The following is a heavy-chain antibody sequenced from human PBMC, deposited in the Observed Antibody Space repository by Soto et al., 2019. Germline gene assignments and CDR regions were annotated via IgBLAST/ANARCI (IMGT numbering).Heavy chain of an antibody. CDR2: IYYSGST. CDR3: AREGYYGSGSYYNYYYGMGV. Sequence: PSETLSLTCTVSGGSISSYYWSWIRQPPGKGLEWIGYIYYSGSTNYNPPLKSRVTISVDTSKNQFSLKLSSVTAADTAVYYCAREGYYGSGSYYNYYYGMGVWAQGTTVTVSS. J-gene: IGHJ6*02. CDR1: GGSISSYY. V-gene: IGHV4-59*01. D-gene: IGHD3-10*01.